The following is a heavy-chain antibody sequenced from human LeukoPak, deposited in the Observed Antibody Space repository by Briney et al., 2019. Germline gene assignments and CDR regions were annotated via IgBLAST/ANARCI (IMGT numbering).Heavy chain of an antibody. CDR2: IYYSGNT. D-gene: IGHD2-15*01. Sequence: PSETLSLTCTVSGGSISGYYWSWIRQPPGKGLEWIGYIYYSGNTNYNPSLKSRVTISVATSKNQFSLKLSSVTAADTAVYYCARTYCSGGSCHFDYWGQGTLVTVSS. V-gene: IGHV4-59*01. CDR1: GGSISGYY. CDR3: ARTYCSGGSCHFDY. J-gene: IGHJ4*02.